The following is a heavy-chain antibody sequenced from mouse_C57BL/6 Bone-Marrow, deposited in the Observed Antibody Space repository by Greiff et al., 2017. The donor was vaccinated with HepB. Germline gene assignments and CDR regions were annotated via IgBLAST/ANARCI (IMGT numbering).Heavy chain of an antibody. Sequence: QVQLQQSGPELVKPGASVKISCPASGYAFSSSWMNWVKQRPGKGLEWIGRIYPGDGDTNYNGKFKGKATLTADKSSSTAYMQLSSLTSEDSAVYFCARKEDYWGQGTTLTVSS. V-gene: IGHV1-82*01. CDR1: GYAFSSSW. CDR2: IYPGDGDT. CDR3: ARKEDY. J-gene: IGHJ2*01.